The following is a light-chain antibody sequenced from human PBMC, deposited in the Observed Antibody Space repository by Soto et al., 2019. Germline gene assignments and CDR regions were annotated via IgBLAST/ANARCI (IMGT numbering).Light chain of an antibody. Sequence: AIRMTQSPSLLSASAGDRVTITCRASQGVSSYLAWYQQKPGKAPKLLIYATSTLQSGVPSRFSGSGSGTDFTLTISCLQSEDFATYYCQQYYTYPYTFGKGTKVDIK. CDR2: ATS. CDR3: QQYYTYPYT. J-gene: IGKJ2*01. CDR1: QGVSSY. V-gene: IGKV1-8*01.